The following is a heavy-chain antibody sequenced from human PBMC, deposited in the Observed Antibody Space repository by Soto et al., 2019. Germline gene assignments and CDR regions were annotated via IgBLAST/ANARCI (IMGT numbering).Heavy chain of an antibody. D-gene: IGHD3-22*01. Sequence: GGSLRLSCAASGFTFSSYSMNWVRQAPGKGLEWVSYISSSSSTIYYADSVKGRFTISRDNAKNSLYLQMNSLRDEDTAVYYCARGITMIVVFTKTRDGMDVWGQGTTVTVSS. CDR1: GFTFSSYS. J-gene: IGHJ6*02. CDR2: ISSSSSTI. CDR3: ARGITMIVVFTKTRDGMDV. V-gene: IGHV3-48*02.